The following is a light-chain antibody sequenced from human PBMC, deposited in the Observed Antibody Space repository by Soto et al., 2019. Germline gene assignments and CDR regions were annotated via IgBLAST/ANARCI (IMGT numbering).Light chain of an antibody. Sequence: DIQMTQSPSSLSASVGDRVTITCRASQYISSYLNWYQQKPGKAPKVLIYAASTLQSGVPSRFSGSGSGTDFTLTISNLQPEDFALYFCQQYGSSPYTFAQGTKLDIK. J-gene: IGKJ2*01. CDR2: AAS. V-gene: IGKV1-39*01. CDR3: QQYGSSPYT. CDR1: QYISSY.